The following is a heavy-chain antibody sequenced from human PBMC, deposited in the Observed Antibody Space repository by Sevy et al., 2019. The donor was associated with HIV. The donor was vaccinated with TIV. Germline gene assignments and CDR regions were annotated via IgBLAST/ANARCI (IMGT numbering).Heavy chain of an antibody. V-gene: IGHV4-34*01. CDR2: INHSGST. Sequence: SETLSLTCAVYGGSFSGYYWSWIRQPPGKGLEWIGEINHSGSTNYNPSLKSRVTISVDTSKNQFSLKLSSVTAADTAVYYCARGRGSERYFKYWGQGTLVTVSS. D-gene: IGHD3-10*01. J-gene: IGHJ4*02. CDR1: GGSFSGYY. CDR3: ARGRGSERYFKY.